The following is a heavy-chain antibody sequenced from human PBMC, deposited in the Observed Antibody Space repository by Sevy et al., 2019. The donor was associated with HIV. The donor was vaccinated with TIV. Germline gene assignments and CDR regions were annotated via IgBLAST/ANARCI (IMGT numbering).Heavy chain of an antibody. V-gene: IGHV4-39*01. Sequence: SETLSLTCTVSGSSISSSTYYRGWIRQSPGKGLEWIGSIYYSGSTYYNPSLKSRVTVSVDTSKNQVSLKLSSVTAADTAVYYCARLSARAVAVTPFDSWGQGILVTVSS. CDR1: GSSISSSTYY. J-gene: IGHJ4*02. CDR2: IYYSGST. D-gene: IGHD6-19*01. CDR3: ARLSARAVAVTPFDS.